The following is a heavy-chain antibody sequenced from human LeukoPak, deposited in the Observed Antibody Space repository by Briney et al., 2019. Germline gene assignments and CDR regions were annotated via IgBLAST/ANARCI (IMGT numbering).Heavy chain of an antibody. CDR2: INPSGGST. CDR1: GYTFTSYY. Sequence: GASVKVSCKASGYTFTSYYMHRVRQAPGQGLEWMGIINPSGGSTSYAQKFQGRVTMTRDTSTSTVYMELSSLRSEDTAVYYCAREGVGAKGPTSPGNYFDYWGQGTLVTVSS. V-gene: IGHV1-46*01. D-gene: IGHD1-26*01. J-gene: IGHJ4*02. CDR3: AREGVGAKGPTSPGNYFDY.